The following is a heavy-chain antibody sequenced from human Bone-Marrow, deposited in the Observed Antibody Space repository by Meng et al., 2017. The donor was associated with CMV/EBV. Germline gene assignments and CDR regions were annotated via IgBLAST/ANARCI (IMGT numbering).Heavy chain of an antibody. D-gene: IGHD4-23*01. V-gene: IGHV4-34*01. CDR3: ARDPYGGNSGLLSYYYYGMDV. J-gene: IGHJ6*02. CDR2: INQSGST. CDR1: GGSISSYY. Sequence: SETLSLTCTVSGGSISSYYWSWIRQPPGKGLEWIGEINQSGSTNYNPSLKSRVTISVDTSKNQFSLQLNSVTPEDTAVYYCARDPYGGNSGLLSYYYYGMDVWGQGTTVTVSS.